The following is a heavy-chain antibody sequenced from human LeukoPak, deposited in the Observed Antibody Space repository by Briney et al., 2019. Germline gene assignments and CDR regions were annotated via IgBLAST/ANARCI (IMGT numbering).Heavy chain of an antibody. CDR3: AKCWGATVGHEYFQH. D-gene: IGHD1-26*01. CDR1: GFTFTTAW. V-gene: IGHV3-15*01. J-gene: IGHJ1*01. Sequence: GGSLRLSCAASGFTFTTAWMSWVRQAPGKVLEWVGRIKSKTDGGTTDYAAPVKGRFTISRDNSKNTLYLQMNSLRAEDTAVYYCAKCWGATVGHEYFQHWGQGTLVTVSS. CDR2: IKSKTDGGTT.